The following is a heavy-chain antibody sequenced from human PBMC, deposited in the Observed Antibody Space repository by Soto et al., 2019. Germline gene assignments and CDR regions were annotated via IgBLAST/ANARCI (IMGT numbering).Heavy chain of an antibody. Sequence: ASVKVSCKASGGTFSSYAISWVRQAPGQGLEWMGGIIPIFGTANYAQKFQGRVTITADKSTSTAYMELSSLRSEDTAVYYCAQSYYDFWSGKKYYYYGMDVWGQGTTVTVS. CDR1: GGTFSSYA. D-gene: IGHD3-3*01. CDR2: IIPIFGTA. CDR3: AQSYYDFWSGKKYYYYGMDV. J-gene: IGHJ6*02. V-gene: IGHV1-69*06.